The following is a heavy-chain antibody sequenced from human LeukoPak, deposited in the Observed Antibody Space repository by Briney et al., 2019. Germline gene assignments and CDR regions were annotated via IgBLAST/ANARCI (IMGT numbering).Heavy chain of an antibody. V-gene: IGHV4-39*01. Sequence: SETLSLTCTVSGGSISSSIYYWGWIRPPPGKGLEWIGSIYYSGSTYYNPSLKSRVTISVDTSKNQFSLKLSSVTAADTAVYYCARHLWFGELFLDYWGQGTLVTVSS. CDR3: ARHLWFGELFLDY. CDR1: GGSISSSIYY. CDR2: IYYSGST. J-gene: IGHJ4*02. D-gene: IGHD3-10*01.